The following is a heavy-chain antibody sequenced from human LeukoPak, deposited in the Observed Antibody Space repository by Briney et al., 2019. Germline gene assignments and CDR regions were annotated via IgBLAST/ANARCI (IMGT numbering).Heavy chain of an antibody. J-gene: IGHJ4*02. V-gene: IGHV3-9*01. D-gene: IGHD3-10*01. CDR3: AKGYYYGSGSPLDY. CDR2: ISWNSGSL. Sequence: PGRSLRLSCAASGFTFDDYAMHWVRQAPGKGLEWVSGISWNSGSLGYADSVKGRFTISRDNAKNSLYLQMNSLRAEDTALYYCAKGYYYGSGSPLDYWGQGTLVTVSS. CDR1: GFTFDDYA.